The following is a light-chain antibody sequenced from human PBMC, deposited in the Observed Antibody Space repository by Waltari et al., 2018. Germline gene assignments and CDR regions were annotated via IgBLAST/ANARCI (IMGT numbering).Light chain of an antibody. Sequence: EIVLTQSPGTLSLSPGERATLSCRASPSVSGSYLAWYQQNPGQAPRLLIYDASNRATGIPDRFSGGGSGTDFTLTISRLEPEDFAVYYCQQYSSSSWTFGQGTKVEIK. J-gene: IGKJ1*01. CDR2: DAS. V-gene: IGKV3-20*01. CDR3: QQYSSSSWT. CDR1: PSVSGSY.